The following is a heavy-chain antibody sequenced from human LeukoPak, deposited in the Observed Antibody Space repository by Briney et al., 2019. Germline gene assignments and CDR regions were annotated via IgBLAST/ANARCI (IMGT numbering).Heavy chain of an antibody. V-gene: IGHV3-43*02. CDR3: ARDPGASHRYGMDV. D-gene: IGHD3-10*01. CDR1: GFTFDDYA. Sequence: GGSLRLSCAASGFTFDDYAMHWVRQAPGKGLEWVSLISGDGGSTYYADSVKGRFTISRDNAKNSLYLQMNSLRAEDTAVYYCARDPGASHRYGMDVWGQGTTVTVSS. J-gene: IGHJ6*02. CDR2: ISGDGGST.